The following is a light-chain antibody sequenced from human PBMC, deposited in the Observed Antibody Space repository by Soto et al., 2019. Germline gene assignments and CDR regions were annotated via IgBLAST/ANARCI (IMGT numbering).Light chain of an antibody. V-gene: IGKV1-39*01. CDR2: AAS. CDR1: QTINTY. J-gene: IGKJ2*01. Sequence: DIQVTQSPSSLSASVGDRVTITCRTSQTINTYLNWYQQQPGKAPKLLIFAASTLHSGVPSRFSGSGSGTDFTLTITSLQPQDFATYYCQQGSSAPFTFGPGNQLEV. CDR3: QQGSSAPFT.